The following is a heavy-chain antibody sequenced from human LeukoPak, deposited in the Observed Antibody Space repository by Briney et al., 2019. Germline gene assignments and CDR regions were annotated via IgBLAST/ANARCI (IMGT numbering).Heavy chain of an antibody. CDR1: GFTFSSYA. CDR3: ARGYSAYYYYYMDV. V-gene: IGHV3-64*01. J-gene: IGHJ6*03. CDR2: ISSNGGST. D-gene: IGHD2-21*01. Sequence: PGGSLRLSCAASGFTFSSYAMHWVRQAPGKGLEYVSAISSNGGSTYYANSVKGRFTISRDNSKNTLYLQMGSLRAEDMAVYYCARGYSAYYYYYMDVWGKGTTVTVSS.